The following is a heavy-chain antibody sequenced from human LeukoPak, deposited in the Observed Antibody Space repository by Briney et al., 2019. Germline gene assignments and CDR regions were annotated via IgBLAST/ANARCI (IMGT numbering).Heavy chain of an antibody. J-gene: IGHJ4*02. CDR1: GLSFSRYG. V-gene: IGHV3-7*01. CDR2: IKEDGSEK. D-gene: IGHD2-15*01. Sequence: GGSLRLSCAVSGLSFSRYGMNWVRQAPGKGLEWVANIKEDGSEKYYVDSVKGRFTISRDNAKNSLYLQMNSLRAEDTAVYYCARGGWPFDYWGQGTLVTVSS. CDR3: ARGGWPFDY.